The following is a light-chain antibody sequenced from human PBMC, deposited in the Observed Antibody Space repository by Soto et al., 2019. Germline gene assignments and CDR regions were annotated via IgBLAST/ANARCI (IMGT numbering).Light chain of an antibody. CDR3: QQSYRIPLT. V-gene: IGKV1-39*01. Sequence: DIQMTQSPSSLSASVGDRVTITCRASQSISNYLNWYQQIPGKAPKLLIHAASSLQSGVPSRFSGSGSGTDFTLTISSLQPEDFATYYCQQSYRIPLTFGQGTKVEIK. J-gene: IGKJ1*01. CDR1: QSISNY. CDR2: AAS.